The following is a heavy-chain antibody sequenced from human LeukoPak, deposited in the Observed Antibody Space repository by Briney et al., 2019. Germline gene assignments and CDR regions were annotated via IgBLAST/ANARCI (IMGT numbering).Heavy chain of an antibody. J-gene: IGHJ4*02. D-gene: IGHD2-8*01. CDR3: AKDLLMVYATPDY. Sequence: GGSLRLSCAASGFTFSNYAMHWVRQAPGKGLEYVSAISSNGGSTYYANSVKGRFTISRDNSKNTLYLQMNSLRAEDTAVYYCAKDLLMVYATPDYWGQGTLVTVSS. CDR1: GFTFSNYA. CDR2: ISSNGGST. V-gene: IGHV3-64*04.